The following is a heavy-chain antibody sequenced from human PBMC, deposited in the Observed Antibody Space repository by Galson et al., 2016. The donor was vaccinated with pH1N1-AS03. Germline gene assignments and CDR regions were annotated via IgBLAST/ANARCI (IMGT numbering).Heavy chain of an antibody. CDR3: AKAGSARPPHMTPFDFDY. J-gene: IGHJ4*02. V-gene: IGHV3-23*01. D-gene: IGHD6-6*01. Sequence: SLRLSCAASGFTFRKFAMSWVRQAPGKGLEWLSSISVDGDPTYYADSVRGRFTISRDDSKNMVYLQVNSLRAEDTAVYYCAKAGSARPPHMTPFDFDYWGQGTLVTVSS. CDR1: GFTFRKFA. CDR2: ISVDGDPT.